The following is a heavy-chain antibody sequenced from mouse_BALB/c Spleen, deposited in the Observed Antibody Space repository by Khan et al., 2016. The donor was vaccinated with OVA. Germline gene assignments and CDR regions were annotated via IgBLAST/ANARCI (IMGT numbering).Heavy chain of an antibody. Sequence: QVQLQQSGAELARPGASVKLSCKASGYTFTDYYINWVKQRTGQGLEWIGEISPGSGDTYYNERFKGKATLTADKSSSQAYMQLSSLTSEASAVYCCARRNYFGYTFAYWGQGTLVTVSA. CDR2: ISPGSGDT. V-gene: IGHV1-77*01. J-gene: IGHJ3*01. D-gene: IGHD1-2*01. CDR1: GYTFTDYY. CDR3: ARRNYFGYTFAY.